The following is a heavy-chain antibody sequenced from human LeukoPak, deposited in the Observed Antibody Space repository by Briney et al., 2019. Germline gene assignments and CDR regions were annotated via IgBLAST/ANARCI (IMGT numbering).Heavy chain of an antibody. CDR3: ARQTEPDYKTSGWYFDL. CDR2: INHRGST. J-gene: IGHJ2*01. CDR1: GGSFSGYH. D-gene: IGHD1-14*01. Sequence: SETLSLTCVVYGGSFSGYHWSWIRQSPGKGLEWIGEINHRGSTNYNPSLKRRVTMSLDTSKNQFSLKLTSVTAADTAVYYCARQTEPDYKTSGWYFDLWGRGTLVTVSS. V-gene: IGHV4-34*01.